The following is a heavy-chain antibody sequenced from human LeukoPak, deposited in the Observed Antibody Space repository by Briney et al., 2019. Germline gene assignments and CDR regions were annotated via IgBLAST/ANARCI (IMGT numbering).Heavy chain of an antibody. CDR3: AKVLSYGSGSYLDY. Sequence: PGGSLRLSCAASGFTFSSYGMHWVRQAPGKGLEWVAFIRYDGSNKYYADSVKGRFTISRDNSKNTLYLQMNSLRAEDTAVYYCAKVLSYGSGSYLDYWGRGTLVTVSS. CDR1: GFTFSSYG. V-gene: IGHV3-30*02. J-gene: IGHJ4*02. D-gene: IGHD3-10*01. CDR2: IRYDGSNK.